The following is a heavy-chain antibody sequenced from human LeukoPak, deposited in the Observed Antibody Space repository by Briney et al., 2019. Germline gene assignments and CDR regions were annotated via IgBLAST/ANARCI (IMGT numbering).Heavy chain of an antibody. CDR2: ISGSGGST. Sequence: PGGSLRLSCAASGFTFSSYAMSWVRQAPGKGLEWVSAISGSGGSTYYADSVKGRFTISRDNSKNTLYLQMNSLRAEDTAVYYCAKDAEYYYDSSGYGYYFDYWGQGTLVTVSS. V-gene: IGHV3-23*01. D-gene: IGHD3-22*01. J-gene: IGHJ4*02. CDR1: GFTFSSYA. CDR3: AKDAEYYYDSSGYGYYFDY.